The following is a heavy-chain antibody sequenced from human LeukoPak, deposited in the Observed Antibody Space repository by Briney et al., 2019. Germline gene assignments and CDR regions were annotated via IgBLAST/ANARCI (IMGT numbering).Heavy chain of an antibody. D-gene: IGHD3-9*01. CDR1: GYTFTGYY. CDR3: ARDQPDYDILTGYRGREVGY. CDR2: INPNSGGT. V-gene: IGHV1-2*02. J-gene: IGHJ4*02. Sequence: ASVKVSCKASGYTFTGYYMHCVRQAPGQGLEWMGWINPNSGGTNYAQKFQGRVTMTRDTSISTAYMELSRLRSDDTAVYYCARDQPDYDILTGYRGREVGYWGQGTLVTAS.